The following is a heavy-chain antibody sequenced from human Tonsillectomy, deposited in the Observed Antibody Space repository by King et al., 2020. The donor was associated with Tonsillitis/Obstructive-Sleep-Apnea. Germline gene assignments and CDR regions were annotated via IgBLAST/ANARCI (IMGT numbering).Heavy chain of an antibody. CDR1: GYTFTSYY. J-gene: IGHJ4*02. CDR2: INPSGGST. V-gene: IGHV1-46*01. Sequence: QLVQSGAEVKKPGASVKVSCKASGYTFTSYYVHWVRQAPGQGLEWMGIINPSGGSTSYAQKFQGRVTMTRDTSTSTVYIELSSLRSEDTAVYYCARAPETPRAFDYWGQGTLVTVSS. CDR3: ARAPETPRAFDY.